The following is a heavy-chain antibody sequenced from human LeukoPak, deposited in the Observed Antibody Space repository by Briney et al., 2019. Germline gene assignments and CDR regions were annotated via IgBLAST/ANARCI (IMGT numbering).Heavy chain of an antibody. D-gene: IGHD5-18*01. V-gene: IGHV3-30-3*01. CDR3: ARARKRIQLWLVDY. Sequence: PGGSLRLSCAASGFTFSGYAMHWVRQAPGKGLEWVAVISYDGSNKYYADSVKGRFTISRDNSKNTLYLQMNSLRAEDTAVYYCARARKRIQLWLVDYWGQGTLVTVSS. CDR2: ISYDGSNK. J-gene: IGHJ4*02. CDR1: GFTFSGYA.